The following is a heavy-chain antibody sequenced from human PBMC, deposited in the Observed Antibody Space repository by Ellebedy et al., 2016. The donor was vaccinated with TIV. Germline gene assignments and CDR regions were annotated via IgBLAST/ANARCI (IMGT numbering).Heavy chain of an antibody. CDR1: GFIFGTYS. CDR3: ARSHPGETGMVLSYFYYGLDV. D-gene: IGHD5-18*01. Sequence: PGGSLRLSCTASGFIFGTYSMHWVRPTPGRSPVWVSHINSDVSGTAYADSVKGRFTISRDSAKSSLYLQMNSLRGEDTAVYYCARSHPGETGMVLSYFYYGLDVWGQGTAVTVSS. CDR2: INSDVSGT. J-gene: IGHJ6*02. V-gene: IGHV3-74*01.